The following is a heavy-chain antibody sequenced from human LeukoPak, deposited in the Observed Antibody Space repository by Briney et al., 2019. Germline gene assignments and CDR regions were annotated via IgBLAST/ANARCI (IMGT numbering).Heavy chain of an antibody. D-gene: IGHD3-10*01. Sequence: GGSLRLSCAASGFTFSSYSMNWVRQAPGKGLEWVSSISSSSSYIYYADSMKGRFTISRNNAKNSLYLQMNSLRAEDTAVYYCASYYYGSGGDAFDIWGQGTMVTVSS. J-gene: IGHJ3*02. V-gene: IGHV3-21*01. CDR3: ASYYYGSGGDAFDI. CDR2: ISSSSSYI. CDR1: GFTFSSYS.